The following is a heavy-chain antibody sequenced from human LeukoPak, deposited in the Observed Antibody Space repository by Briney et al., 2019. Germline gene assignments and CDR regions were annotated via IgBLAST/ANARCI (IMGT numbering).Heavy chain of an antibody. V-gene: IGHV4-39*07. CDR2: IYDSGST. CDR1: GGSISSSSYY. J-gene: IGHJ4*02. CDR3: ARCRDDDFWSGSVDY. D-gene: IGHD3-3*01. Sequence: PSETLSLTCTVSGGSISSSSYYWGWIRQPPGKGLEWIGSIYDSGSTYYNPSLKSRVTISVDTSKNQFSLKLSSVTAADTAVYYCARCRDDDFWSGSVDYWGQGTLVTVSS.